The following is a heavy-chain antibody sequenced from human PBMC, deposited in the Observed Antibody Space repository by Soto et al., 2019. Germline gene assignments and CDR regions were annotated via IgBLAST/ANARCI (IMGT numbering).Heavy chain of an antibody. V-gene: IGHV3-23*01. CDR2: ISGSGGST. D-gene: IGHD1-26*01. CDR1: GFTFSSYA. CDR3: VKQPYFGYFDY. Sequence: GGSLRLSCSASGFTFSSYAMHWVRQAPGKGLEWVSAISGSGGSTYYADSVKGRFTISRDNSKNTLYLQMNSLRAEDTAVYYCVKQPYFGYFDYWGQGTLVTVSS. J-gene: IGHJ4*02.